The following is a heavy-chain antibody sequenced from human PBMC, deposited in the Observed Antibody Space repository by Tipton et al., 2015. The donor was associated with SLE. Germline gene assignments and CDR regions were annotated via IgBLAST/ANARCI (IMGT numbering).Heavy chain of an antibody. CDR1: GGSISSYY. CDR3: AREGPGRFSDY. D-gene: IGHD3-3*01. V-gene: IGHV4-59*12. CDR2: IYYSGST. J-gene: IGHJ4*02. Sequence: LRLSCTVSGGSISSYYWSWIRQPPGKGLEWIGYIYYSGSTYYNPSLKSRVTISVDTSKNQFSLKLSSVTAADTAVYYCAREGPGRFSDYWGQGTLVTVSS.